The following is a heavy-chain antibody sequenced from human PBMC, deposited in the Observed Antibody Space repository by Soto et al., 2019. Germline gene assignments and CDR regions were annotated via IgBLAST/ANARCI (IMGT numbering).Heavy chain of an antibody. V-gene: IGHV4-4*02. CDR2: IYHSGST. D-gene: IGHD3-22*01. J-gene: IGHJ4*02. Sequence: QVQLQESGPGLVKPSGTLSLTCAVSGGSISSSNWWSWVRQPPGKGLEWIGEIYHSGSTNYNPSLKSRVTISVDQSKNQFSLKLSSVTAADTAVYYCAGVGYYDSSGYYADYWGQGTLVTVSS. CDR1: GGSISSSNW. CDR3: AGVGYYDSSGYYADY.